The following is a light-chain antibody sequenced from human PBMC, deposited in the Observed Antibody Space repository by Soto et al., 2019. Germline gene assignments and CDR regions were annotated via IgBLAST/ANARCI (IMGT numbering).Light chain of an antibody. CDR3: QQRYSTPLT. CDR1: QSISRW. Sequence: DIQMTQSPSTLSASVGDRVTITCRASQSISRWYAWYHQKPAKTPNLLMNGAANFQSGVPSRFCGSGAGTDFTLTISSRQPEEFATYYCQQRYSTPLTFGGGTKVDIK. CDR2: GAA. J-gene: IGKJ4*01. V-gene: IGKV1-39*01.